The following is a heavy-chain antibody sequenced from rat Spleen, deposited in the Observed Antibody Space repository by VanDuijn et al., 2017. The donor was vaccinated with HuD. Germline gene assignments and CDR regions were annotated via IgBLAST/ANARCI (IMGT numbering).Heavy chain of an antibody. CDR3: AKEGDGGYSSYPNWFAY. V-gene: IGHV5-29*01. J-gene: IGHJ3*01. CDR1: GFTFSNYG. Sequence: EVQLVESGGGLVQPGRSLKLSCAASGFTFSNYGMAWVRKTPTKGLEWVASISFDGGRNFYRDSVKGRFTISRDNAKNTLYLQMDSLRSEDTATYYCAKEGDGGYSSYPNWFAYWGQGTLVTVSS. D-gene: IGHD1-8*01. CDR2: ISFDGGRN.